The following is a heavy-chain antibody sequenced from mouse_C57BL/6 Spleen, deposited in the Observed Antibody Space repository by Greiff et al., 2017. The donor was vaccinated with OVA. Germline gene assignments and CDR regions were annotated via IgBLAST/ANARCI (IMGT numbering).Heavy chain of an antibody. V-gene: IGHV1-39*01. CDR3: ARSAGSSYVGAMDY. Sequence: EVQLQQSGPELVKPGASVKISCKASGYSFTDYNMNWVKQSNGKSLEWIGVINPNYGTTSYNQKFKGKAALTVDQSSSTAYMQLNSLTSEDSAVYYCARSAGSSYVGAMDYWGQGTSVTVSS. CDR1: GYSFTDYN. J-gene: IGHJ4*01. D-gene: IGHD1-1*01. CDR2: INPNYGTT.